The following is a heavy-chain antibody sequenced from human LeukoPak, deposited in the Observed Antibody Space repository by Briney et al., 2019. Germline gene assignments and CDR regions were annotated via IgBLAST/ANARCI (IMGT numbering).Heavy chain of an antibody. CDR3: ARRGIQLWPHDDY. D-gene: IGHD5-18*01. CDR2: IKKDGSEK. CDR1: GFTFSGYW. V-gene: IGHV3-7*02. J-gene: IGHJ4*02. Sequence: GGSLRLSCVASGFTFSGYWMTWVRQAPGKGLEWVAKIKKDGSEKYYVDSVKGRFTISRDNAKNSLYLQMNSLRAEDTAVYYCARRGIQLWPHDDYWGQGTLVTVSS.